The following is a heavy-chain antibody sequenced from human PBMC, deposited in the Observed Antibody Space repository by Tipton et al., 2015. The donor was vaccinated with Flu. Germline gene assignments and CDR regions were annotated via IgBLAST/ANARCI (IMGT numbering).Heavy chain of an antibody. D-gene: IGHD3-10*02. CDR2: IYHSGTT. CDR3: ARHTGDSVRGVIDY. CDR1: GDSIGSRYC. V-gene: IGHV4-38-2*01. J-gene: IGHJ4*02. Sequence: TLSLTCSVSGDSIGSRYCWGWVRRPPGKGLEWIGTIYHSGTTYYNPSLKSRLTISVDTSKNQFSLRLSSVTAADTAVYYCARHTGDSVRGVIDYWGQGTLVTVSS.